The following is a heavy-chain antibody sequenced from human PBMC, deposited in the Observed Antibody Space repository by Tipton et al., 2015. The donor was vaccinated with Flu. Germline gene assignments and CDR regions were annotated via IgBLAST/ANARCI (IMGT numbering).Heavy chain of an antibody. Sequence: AEVKKPGASVKVSCKASGYGFTSYSMHWVRKGPGQGLEWMGTINPRDGSTSPAQKFQGRVTMTRDTPTSTVYMELNSLRSEDTAIYYCAREGSAGGNFDSWGQGILVTVSA. J-gene: IGHJ5*01. D-gene: IGHD4-23*01. V-gene: IGHV1-46*01. CDR1: GYGFTSYS. CDR3: AREGSAGGNFDS. CDR2: INPRDGST.